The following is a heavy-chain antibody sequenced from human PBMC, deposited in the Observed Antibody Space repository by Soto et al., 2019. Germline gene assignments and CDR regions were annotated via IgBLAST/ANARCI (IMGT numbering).Heavy chain of an antibody. CDR3: SRGRVEDSSGWATYFDY. CDR1: GFTFSGYS. CDR2: INTNGVNT. V-gene: IGHV3-64*01. Sequence: EVQLVESGGGLVQPGGSLRLSCAASGFTFSGYSMFWVRQAPGKGLEYVSAINTNGVNTFYAKSVKGRFTISRDNSKKTMYPQNGSLRAEDIAVYYCSRGRVEDSSGWATYFDYWGQGTLVTVSS. D-gene: IGHD6-19*01. J-gene: IGHJ4*02.